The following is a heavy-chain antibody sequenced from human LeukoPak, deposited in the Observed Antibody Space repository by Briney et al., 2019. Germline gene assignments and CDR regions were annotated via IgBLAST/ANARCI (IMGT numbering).Heavy chain of an antibody. Sequence: GGSLRLSCAASGFTFSDSAMHWVRQASGKGLEWVGRIRSKPNNYATAYAASVKVRFTISRDDSKNTAYLQMNSLKTEDTAVYYCTRWELNDAFDIWGQGTMVTVSS. J-gene: IGHJ3*02. CDR3: TRWELNDAFDI. D-gene: IGHD1-26*01. CDR2: IRSKPNNYAT. CDR1: GFTFSDSA. V-gene: IGHV3-73*01.